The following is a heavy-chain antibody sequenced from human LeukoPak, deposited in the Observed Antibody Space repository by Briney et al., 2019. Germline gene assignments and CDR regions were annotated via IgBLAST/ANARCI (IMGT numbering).Heavy chain of an antibody. CDR2: ISGSGGST. Sequence: PGGSLRLSCAASGFTFSSYGMSWVRQAPGKGLEWVSAISGSGGSTYYADSVKGRFTISRDNSKNTLYLQMNSLRAEDTAVYYCAKAFPIFFGELSDFDYWGQGTLVTVSS. J-gene: IGHJ4*02. D-gene: IGHD3-10*01. CDR1: GFTFSSYG. CDR3: AKAFPIFFGELSDFDY. V-gene: IGHV3-23*01.